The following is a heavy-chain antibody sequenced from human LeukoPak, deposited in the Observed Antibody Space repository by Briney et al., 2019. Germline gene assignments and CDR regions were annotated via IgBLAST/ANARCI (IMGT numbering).Heavy chain of an antibody. CDR2: IIPIFGTA. CDR3: ASPTGDGYSYGPFDY. Sequence: SVKVSCKASEGTFSSYAISWVRQAPGQGLEWMGGIIPIFGTANYAQKFQGRVTITADKSTSTAYMELSSLRSEDTAVYYCASPTGDGYSYGPFDYWGQGTLVTVSS. CDR1: EGTFSSYA. V-gene: IGHV1-69*06. J-gene: IGHJ4*02. D-gene: IGHD5-18*01.